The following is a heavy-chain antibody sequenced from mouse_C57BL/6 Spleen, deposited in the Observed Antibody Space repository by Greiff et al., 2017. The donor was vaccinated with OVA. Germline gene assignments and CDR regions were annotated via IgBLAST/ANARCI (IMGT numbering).Heavy chain of an antibody. CDR3: ASPMGGYYFDY. CDR1: GYSFTGYY. Sequence: EVQLQESGPELVKPGASVKISCKASGYSFTGYYMNWVKQSPEKSLEWIGEINPSTGGTTYNQKFKAKATLTVDKSSSTAYMQLKSLTSEDSAVYYCASPMGGYYFDYWGQGTTLTVSS. CDR2: INPSTGGT. V-gene: IGHV1-42*01. D-gene: IGHD1-1*02. J-gene: IGHJ2*01.